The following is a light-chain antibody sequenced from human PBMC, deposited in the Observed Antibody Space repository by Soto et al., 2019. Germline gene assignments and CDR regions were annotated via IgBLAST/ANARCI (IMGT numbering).Light chain of an antibody. V-gene: IGKV3-20*01. CDR2: GAS. CDR1: QSVSSIY. J-gene: IGKJ1*01. Sequence: EIVLTQSPGTLSLSPGERATLSCRASQSVSSIYLAWYQQKPGQAPRLLIYGASSRATGIPDRFSGSGSGTDFTLTISRLEPEDFAVYYCQQYGSSSWTFGRGTTVEIK. CDR3: QQYGSSSWT.